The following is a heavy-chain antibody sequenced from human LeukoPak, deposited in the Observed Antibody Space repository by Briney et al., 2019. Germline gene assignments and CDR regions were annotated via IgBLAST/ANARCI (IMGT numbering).Heavy chain of an antibody. J-gene: IGHJ6*03. Sequence: PSETLSLTCTVSGGSISSGSYYWSWIRQPAGKGLEWIGRIYTSGSTNYNPSLKSRVTISVDTSKNQFSLKLSSVTAADTAVYYCARRGSHYDFWSGIAYYMDVWGKGTTVTVSS. V-gene: IGHV4-61*02. CDR1: GGSISSGSYY. CDR2: IYTSGST. CDR3: ARRGSHYDFWSGIAYYMDV. D-gene: IGHD3-3*01.